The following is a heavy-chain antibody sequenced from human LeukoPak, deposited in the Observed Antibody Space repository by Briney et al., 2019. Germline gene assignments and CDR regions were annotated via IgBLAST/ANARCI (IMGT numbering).Heavy chain of an antibody. CDR2: ISAYNGNT. V-gene: IGHV1-18*01. D-gene: IGHD3-22*01. CDR1: GYTFTIYG. CDR3: ARDYYDSSGRYYYGMDV. Sequence: ASVKVSCKASGYTFTIYGISWVRQAPGQGLEWMGWISAYNGNTNYAQKLQGRVTMTTDTSTSTAYMELRSLRSDDTAVYYCARDYYDSSGRYYYGMDVWGQGTTVTVSS. J-gene: IGHJ6*02.